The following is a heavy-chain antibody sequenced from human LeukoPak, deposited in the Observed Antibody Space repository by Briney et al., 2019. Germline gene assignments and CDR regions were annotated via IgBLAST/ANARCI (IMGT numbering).Heavy chain of an antibody. J-gene: IGHJ4*02. D-gene: IGHD6-6*01. CDR1: GFTFSSYA. CDR2: ISGSGGST. Sequence: SRGSLRLSCAASGFTFSSYAMSWVRQAPGKGLEWVSAISGSGGSTYYADSVKGRFTISRDNFKKTLYLQVNSLRVEDTAVYYCAKRLGAARTSLDYWGQGTLVTVSS. V-gene: IGHV3-23*01. CDR3: AKRLGAARTSLDY.